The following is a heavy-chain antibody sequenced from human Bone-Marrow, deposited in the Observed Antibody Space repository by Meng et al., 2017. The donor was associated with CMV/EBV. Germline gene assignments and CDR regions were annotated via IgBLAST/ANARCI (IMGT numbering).Heavy chain of an antibody. D-gene: IGHD2-21*01. CDR1: GGAISSSNW. CDR2: IYHSGST. J-gene: IGHJ4*02. V-gene: IGHV4-4*02. CDR3: ARDGGEAYYFDY. Sequence: GAVCGGAISSSNWCSWVRQPPGKGLEWIEEIYHSGSTNYNPSLKSRVTISVDKSKNQFSLKLSSVTAADTAVYYCARDGGEAYYFDYWGQGTLVTVSS.